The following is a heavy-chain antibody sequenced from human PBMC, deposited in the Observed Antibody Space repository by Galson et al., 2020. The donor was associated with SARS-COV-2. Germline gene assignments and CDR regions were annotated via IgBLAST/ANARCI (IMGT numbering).Heavy chain of an antibody. J-gene: IGHJ4*02. V-gene: IGHV3-72*01. CDR2: IRNKANSYTT. Sequence: GGSLRLSCIASGFSFNDHFMDWVRQAPGKGLEWVARIRNKANSYTTEYAASVRGRFTISRDASKNSVHLQANSLKTEDTAVYYCTRDWSGAGDYWGQGTLVTVAA. CDR1: GFSFNDHF. CDR3: TRDWSGAGDY. D-gene: IGHD3-10*01.